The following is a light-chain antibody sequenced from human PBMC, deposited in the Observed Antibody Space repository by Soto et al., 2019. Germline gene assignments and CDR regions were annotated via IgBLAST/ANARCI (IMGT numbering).Light chain of an antibody. CDR1: QGISSY. CDR3: QQLNSYPLS. J-gene: IGKJ4*01. CDR2: AAS. Sequence: DPQLTQSPSFLSASVGDRVTISCRASQGISSYLAWYQHKPGKAPNLLISAASTLQSGVPSRFSGIVSGTEGTITISSLQQEDGATYDGQQLNSYPLSFGGGTKVDIK. V-gene: IGKV1-9*01.